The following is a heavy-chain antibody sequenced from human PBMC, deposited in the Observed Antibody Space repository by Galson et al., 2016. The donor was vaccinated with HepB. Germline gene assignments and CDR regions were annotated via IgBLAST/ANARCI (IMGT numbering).Heavy chain of an antibody. D-gene: IGHD2-8*01. V-gene: IGHV1-8*02. J-gene: IGHJ6*02. CDR3: ARGGTLPKTNLYGMDV. Sequence: SVKVSCKASGYTFSSFDINWVRQAPGQGLEWMGWMNPKSGNTGYAQTFKERVTMTRDTSITTAYPELSSLRSEDTAVYYCARGGTLPKTNLYGMDVWSQGTTVTVSS. CDR1: GYTFSSFD. CDR2: MNPKSGNT.